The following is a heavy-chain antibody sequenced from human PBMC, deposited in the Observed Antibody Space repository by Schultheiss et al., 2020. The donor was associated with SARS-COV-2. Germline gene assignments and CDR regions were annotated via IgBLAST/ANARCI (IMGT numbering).Heavy chain of an antibody. CDR1: GGSFSGYY. J-gene: IGHJ6*02. D-gene: IGHD6-13*01. CDR3: ARTEAVAGTRYYYGMDV. Sequence: SETLSLTCAVYGGSFSGYYWSWIRQPPGKGLEWIGEINHSGSTNYNPSLKSRVTISVDTSKNQFSLKLSSVTAADTAVYYCARTEAVAGTRYYYGMDVWGQGTTVTVSS. CDR2: INHSGST. V-gene: IGHV4-34*01.